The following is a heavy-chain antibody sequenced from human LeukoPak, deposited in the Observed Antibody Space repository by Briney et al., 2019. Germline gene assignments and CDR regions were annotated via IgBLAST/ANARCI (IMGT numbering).Heavy chain of an antibody. CDR3: AKKNIAAAKNPFDP. CDR1: GFTFSSYA. CDR2: ISGSGGST. D-gene: IGHD6-13*01. V-gene: IGHV3-23*01. J-gene: IGHJ5*02. Sequence: GGSLRISCAASGFTFSSYAMSWVRQAPGKGLEWVSAISGSGGSTYYADSVKGRFTISRDNSKNTLYLQMNSLRAEDTAIYYCAKKNIAAAKNPFDPWGQGTLVTVSS.